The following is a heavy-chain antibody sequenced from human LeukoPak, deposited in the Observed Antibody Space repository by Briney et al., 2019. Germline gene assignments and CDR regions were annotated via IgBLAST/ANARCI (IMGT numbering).Heavy chain of an antibody. CDR3: ARGNNRFDY. CDR1: GFSFSGYW. J-gene: IGHJ4*02. D-gene: IGHD1/OR15-1a*01. Sequence: PGGSLRLSCEASGFSFSGYWMGWVRQAPGKGLVWVSRISTDGSSTSYADSVKGRFTISRDNADNTLNLQMNTLRVEDTAVYYCARGNNRFDYWGQGTLVTVSS. V-gene: IGHV3-74*01. CDR2: ISTDGSST.